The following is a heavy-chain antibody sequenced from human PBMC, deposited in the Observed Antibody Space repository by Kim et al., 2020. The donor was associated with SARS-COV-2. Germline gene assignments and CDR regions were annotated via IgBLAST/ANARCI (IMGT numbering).Heavy chain of an antibody. CDR2: IDPSDSYT. CDR1: GYSFTSYW. D-gene: IGHD2-2*01. V-gene: IGHV5-10-1*01. Sequence: GESLKISCKGSGYSFTSYWISWVRQMPGKGLEWMGRIDPSDSYTNYSPSFQGHVTISADKSISTAYLQWSSLKASDTAMYYCARFVVPAADGSEGYYYYGMDVWGQGTTVTVSS. CDR3: ARFVVPAADGSEGYYYYGMDV. J-gene: IGHJ6*02.